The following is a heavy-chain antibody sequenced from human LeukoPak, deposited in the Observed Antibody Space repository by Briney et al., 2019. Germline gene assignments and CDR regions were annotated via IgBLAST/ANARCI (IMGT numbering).Heavy chain of an antibody. CDR3: ARAIAVAGSDYYYYYMDV. CDR1: GGTFSSYA. CDR2: IIPIFGTA. D-gene: IGHD6-19*01. J-gene: IGHJ6*03. Sequence: SVKASCKASGGTFSSYAISWVRQAPGQGLEWMGRIIPIFGTANYAQKFQGRVTITADKSTSTAYMKLSSLRSEDTAVYYCARAIAVAGSDYYYYYMDVWGKGTTVTVSS. V-gene: IGHV1-69*06.